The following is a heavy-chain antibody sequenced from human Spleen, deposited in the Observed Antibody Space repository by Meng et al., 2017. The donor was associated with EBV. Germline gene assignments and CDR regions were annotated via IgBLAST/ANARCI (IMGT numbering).Heavy chain of an antibody. Sequence: QVELVQSGAEVKKPGASVKVSQASGYTFTSYDINWVRQATGQGLEWMGWMNPNSGNTLYAQKFQGRVTMTRDTSISTAYMELSSLRSEDTAVYYCARGNTVTLPLDYWGQGILVTVSS. CDR3: ARGNTVTLPLDY. CDR2: MNPNSGNT. J-gene: IGHJ4*02. CDR1: GYTFTSYD. V-gene: IGHV1-8*01. D-gene: IGHD4-17*01.